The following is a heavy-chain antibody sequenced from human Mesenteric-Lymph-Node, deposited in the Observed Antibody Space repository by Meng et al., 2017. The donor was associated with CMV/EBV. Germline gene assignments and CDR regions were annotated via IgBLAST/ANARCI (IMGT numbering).Heavy chain of an antibody. CDR2: ISSSSSYI. J-gene: IGHJ6*02. Sequence: GESLKISCAASGFTFSSYSMNWVRQAPGKGLEWVSSISSSSSYIYYADSVKGRFTISRDNAKNSLYLQMNSLRAEDTAVYYCARVPIIVVVPGSSGLDVWGQGTTVTVSS. V-gene: IGHV3-21*01. D-gene: IGHD2-2*01. CDR1: GFTFSSYS. CDR3: ARVPIIVVVPGSSGLDV.